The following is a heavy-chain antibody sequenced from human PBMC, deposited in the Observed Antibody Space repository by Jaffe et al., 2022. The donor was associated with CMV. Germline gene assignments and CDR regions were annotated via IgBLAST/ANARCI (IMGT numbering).Heavy chain of an antibody. V-gene: IGHV3-11*06. D-gene: IGHD3-10*01. CDR1: GFTFSDYY. J-gene: IGHJ6*03. CDR2: ISSSSSYT. CDR3: ARSLWFGDLTFYYYYMDV. Sequence: QVQLVESGGGLVKPGGSLRLSCAASGFTFSDYYMSWIRQAPGKGLEWVSYISSSSSYTNYADSVKGRFTISRDNAKNSLYLQMNSLRAEDTAVYYCARSLWFGDLTFYYYYMDVWGKGTTVTVSS.